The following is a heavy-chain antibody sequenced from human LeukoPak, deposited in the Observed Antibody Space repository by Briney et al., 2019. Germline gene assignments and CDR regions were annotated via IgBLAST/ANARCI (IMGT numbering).Heavy chain of an antibody. CDR2: MNPNSGNT. D-gene: IGHD2-2*02. CDR3: ARGRYGSSTSCYNY. J-gene: IGHJ4*02. Sequence: ASVKVSCKASGYTFTSYDINWVRQATGQGLEWMGWMNPNSGNTGYAQKFQGRVTMTRNTSISTAYMELGSLGSEDTAVYYCARGRYGSSTSCYNYWGQGTLVTVSS. CDR1: GYTFTSYD. V-gene: IGHV1-8*01.